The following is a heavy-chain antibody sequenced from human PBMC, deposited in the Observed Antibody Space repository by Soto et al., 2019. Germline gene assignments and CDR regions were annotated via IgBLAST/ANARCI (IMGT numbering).Heavy chain of an antibody. CDR1: GVSVGNNH. CDR2: IYSGGST. CDR3: ARGQVKLHY. V-gene: IGHV3-66*01. J-gene: IGHJ4*02. Sequence: PGGSLRLSCAASGVSVGNNHMSWVRQAPGKGLEWVSVIYSGGSTYYAGSVKDRFTISRDSFKNTLYLQMNGLGAEDTAVYYCARGQVKLHYWGQGTLVTVST.